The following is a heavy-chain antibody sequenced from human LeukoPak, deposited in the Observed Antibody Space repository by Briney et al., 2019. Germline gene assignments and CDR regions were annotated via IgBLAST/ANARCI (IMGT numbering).Heavy chain of an antibody. J-gene: IGHJ4*02. CDR3: VRGDTKMGSTGGAFDY. CDR2: LNWNSASI. Sequence: GGSLRLSCVASGFTFDDYTMHWVRQAPGKGLEWVSGLNWNSASIDSADSVRGRFTISRDNAKNSLYLQMNSLTPEDTAFYCVRGDTKMGSTGGAFDYWGQGTLVTVSS. CDR1: GFTFDDYT. D-gene: IGHD7-27*01. V-gene: IGHV3-9*01.